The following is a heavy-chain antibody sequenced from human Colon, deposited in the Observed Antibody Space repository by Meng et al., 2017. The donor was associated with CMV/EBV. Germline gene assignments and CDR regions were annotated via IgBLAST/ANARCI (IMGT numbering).Heavy chain of an antibody. D-gene: IGHD3-10*01. CDR2: IYYTGTT. J-gene: IGHJ4*02. CDR1: GDSISRVGYY. Sequence: SETLSLTCSVSGDSISRVGYYWSWIRQPPGKGLEWIGFIYYTGTTKSNPSLSSRVTMSVDTSKNQFSLRLNSVTAADTAIYYCAKVGLGDSTEIYYFDFWGQGALVTVSS. V-gene: IGHV4-61*08. CDR3: AKVGLGDSTEIYYFDF.